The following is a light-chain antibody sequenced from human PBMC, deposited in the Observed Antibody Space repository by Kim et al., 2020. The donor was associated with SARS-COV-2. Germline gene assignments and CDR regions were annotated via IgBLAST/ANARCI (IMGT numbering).Light chain of an antibody. CDR3: QQYGGAPRT. CDR2: GAS. Sequence: PGERATISCRASQSLSSAYIAWYQQKPGQAPRLLVFGASGRATGIPDRFSGSGSGTDFTLSISRLEPEDFAVYYCQQYGGAPRTFGQGTKVDIK. V-gene: IGKV3-20*01. J-gene: IGKJ1*01. CDR1: QSLSSAY.